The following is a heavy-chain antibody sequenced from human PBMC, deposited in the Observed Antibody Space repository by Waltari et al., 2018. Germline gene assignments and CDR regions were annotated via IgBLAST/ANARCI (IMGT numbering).Heavy chain of an antibody. Sequence: QVQLVQSGAEVKKPGSSVKVSCKASGGTFSSYAISWVRQAPGQGLEWMGRIIPIFGTANYAQKFQGRVTITADKATSTAYMELSSLRSEDTAVYYCARDKGSSWYLGDAFDIWGQGTMVTVSS. CDR2: IIPIFGTA. V-gene: IGHV1-69*08. J-gene: IGHJ3*02. D-gene: IGHD6-13*01. CDR3: ARDKGSSWYLGDAFDI. CDR1: GGTFSSYA.